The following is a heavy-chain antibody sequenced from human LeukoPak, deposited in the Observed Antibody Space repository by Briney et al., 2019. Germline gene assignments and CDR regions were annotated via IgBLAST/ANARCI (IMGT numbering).Heavy chain of an antibody. Sequence: GGSLRLSCAASGFTFSKERMHWVRQAPGKGLLWVSYIDSDGSSATYADSVKGRFTISRDNAKNTLYLQMNSLRAEDTAVYYCARGSGYYGNWFDPWGQGTLVTVSS. V-gene: IGHV3-74*01. D-gene: IGHD3-3*01. CDR3: ARGSGYYGNWFDP. CDR2: IDSDGSSA. J-gene: IGHJ5*02. CDR1: GFTFSKER.